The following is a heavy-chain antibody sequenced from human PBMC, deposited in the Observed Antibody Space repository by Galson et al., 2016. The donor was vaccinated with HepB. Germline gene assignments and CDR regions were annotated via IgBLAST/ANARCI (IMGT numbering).Heavy chain of an antibody. CDR2: IKEDGSEN. CDR1: GFTFNNYW. Sequence: SLRLSCAASGFTFNNYWMSWVRQAPGKGLEPVAHIKEDGSENYYVDSVKGRFTISRDNAQNSLSLEMNSLRAEDTAMYFFARDRGLYHEQHDCWGQGILVTVSS. V-gene: IGHV3-7*01. J-gene: IGHJ4*02. D-gene: IGHD1/OR15-1a*01. CDR3: ARDRGLYHEQHDC.